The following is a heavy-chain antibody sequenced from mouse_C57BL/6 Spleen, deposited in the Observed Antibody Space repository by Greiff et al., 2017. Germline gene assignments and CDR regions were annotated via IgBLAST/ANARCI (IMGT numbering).Heavy chain of an antibody. V-gene: IGHV2-9-1*01. CDR1: GFSLTSYA. Sequence: VKLVESGPGLVAPSQSLSITCTVSGFSLTSYAISWVRQPPGKGLEWLGVIWTGGGTNYNSALKSRLSISKDNSKSQVFLKMNSLQTDDTARYYCARSYYDYDGYAMDYWGQGTSVTVSS. CDR3: ARSYYDYDGYAMDY. J-gene: IGHJ4*01. D-gene: IGHD2-4*01. CDR2: IWTGGGT.